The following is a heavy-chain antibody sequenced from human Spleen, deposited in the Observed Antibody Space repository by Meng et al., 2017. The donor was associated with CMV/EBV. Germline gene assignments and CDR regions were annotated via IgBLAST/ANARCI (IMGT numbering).Heavy chain of an antibody. Sequence: AYYLFWLRQAPGQGLEWMGWINPYSGATNHAQKFQGRVTMTRDTSISTAYMELSRLMSDDTAIYYCARRVFRGCNTTDCSEGRVDNWGQGTLVTVSS. CDR1: AYY. V-gene: IGHV1-2*02. D-gene: IGHD2-21*01. CDR3: ARRVFRGCNTTDCSEGRVDN. J-gene: IGHJ4*02. CDR2: INPYSGAT.